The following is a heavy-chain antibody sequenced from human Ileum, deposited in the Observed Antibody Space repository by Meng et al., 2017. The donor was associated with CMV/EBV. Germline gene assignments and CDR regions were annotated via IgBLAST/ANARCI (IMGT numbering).Heavy chain of an antibody. CDR1: GFTFTGYY. Sequence: VPLVQFGAGGKKPGVSVKVSCKASGFTFTGYYMHWLRQAPGQGPEWMGWIDPNTGGTKYIQKFQGRVTMTGDTSISTAYMELSGLRFDDTAVYYCARRERISSGLEYWGQGTLVTVSS. V-gene: IGHV1-2*02. CDR3: ARRERISSGLEY. CDR2: IDPNTGGT. D-gene: IGHD6-6*01. J-gene: IGHJ4*02.